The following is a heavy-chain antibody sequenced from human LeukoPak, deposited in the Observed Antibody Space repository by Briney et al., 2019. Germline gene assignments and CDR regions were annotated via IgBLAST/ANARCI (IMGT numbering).Heavy chain of an antibody. CDR2: IKSDGKT. CDR1: GFTFSRYW. V-gene: IGHV3-74*01. D-gene: IGHD3-22*01. Sequence: GGSLRLSCEASGFTFSRYWMHWVRQAPGKGLVWVSRIKSDGKTNYADSVKGRFTISRDNAKNTVSLQMDSLRAEDTGVYYCTRAPSEVGGYYPEYFRHWGQGTLVTVSS. J-gene: IGHJ1*01. CDR3: TRAPSEVGGYYPEYFRH.